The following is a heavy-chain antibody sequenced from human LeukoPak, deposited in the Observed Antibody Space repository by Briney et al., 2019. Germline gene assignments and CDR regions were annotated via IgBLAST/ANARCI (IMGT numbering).Heavy chain of an antibody. Sequence: SQTPSLTCTVSGGSISSGSYYWSWIRQPAGKGLEWIGRIYTSGSTNYNPSLKSRVTISVDTSKNQFSLKLSSVTAADTAVYYCASGSSSSGGEGYWGQGTLVTVSS. J-gene: IGHJ4*02. CDR1: GGSISSGSYY. CDR3: ASGSSSSGGEGY. CDR2: IYTSGST. D-gene: IGHD6-6*01. V-gene: IGHV4-61*02.